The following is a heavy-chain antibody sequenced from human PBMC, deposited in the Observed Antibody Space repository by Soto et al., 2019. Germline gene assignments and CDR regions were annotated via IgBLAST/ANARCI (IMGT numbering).Heavy chain of an antibody. Sequence: QVQLQESGPGLVKPSQTLSLTCSVSGASTVSHYHWTWIRQPPGKGLEWIGYIFTSGTTFYNPSLTRRLSISMDTSGNHFSLELSSVTAADTAVYYCALALGPTTGLDYWGQGTLVTVS. CDR2: IFTSGTT. V-gene: IGHV4-31*02. CDR3: ALALGPTTGLDY. CDR1: GASTVSHYH. J-gene: IGHJ4*02. D-gene: IGHD1-26*01.